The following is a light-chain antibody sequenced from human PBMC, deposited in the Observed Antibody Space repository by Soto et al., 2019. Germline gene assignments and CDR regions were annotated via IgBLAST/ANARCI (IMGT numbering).Light chain of an antibody. CDR1: SSDVGRYNY. CDR3: SSYTSSSTPVYV. J-gene: IGLJ1*01. Sequence: QSALTQPASVSGSPGQSITISCTGTSSDVGRYNYVSWYQQHPGKAPKCMIYDVSNRPSGVPNRFSGSKSGNTASLTISGLQAEDEAEYYCSSYTSSSTPVYVFGTGTKLTVL. V-gene: IGLV2-14*03. CDR2: DVS.